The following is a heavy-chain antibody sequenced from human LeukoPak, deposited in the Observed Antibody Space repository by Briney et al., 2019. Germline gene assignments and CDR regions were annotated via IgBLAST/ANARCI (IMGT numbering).Heavy chain of an antibody. J-gene: IGHJ4*02. Sequence: ASVKVSCKVSGGTFSSYAISWVRQAPGPGLEWMGGIIPIFGTANYAQKFQGRVTITTDESTSTAYMELSSLRSEDTAVYYCARGHLGDSSGYYYGGEFDYWGQGTLVTVSS. D-gene: IGHD3-22*01. CDR1: GGTFSSYA. CDR3: ARGHLGDSSGYYYGGEFDY. CDR2: IIPIFGTA. V-gene: IGHV1-69*05.